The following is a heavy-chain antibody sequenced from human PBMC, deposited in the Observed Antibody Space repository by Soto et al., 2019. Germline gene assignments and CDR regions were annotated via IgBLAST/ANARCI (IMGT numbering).Heavy chain of an antibody. CDR1: GYTLTELS. CDR2: FDPEEGET. CDR3: ATARVERGEASDV. J-gene: IGHJ6*02. Sequence: QVQMVQSGAEVKKPGASVKVSCKVSGYTLTELSMNWVRQTPGKGLEWMGGFDPEEGETVYAQRFQGRVTMTEDASTDTACMELSSPTSEDTAVYYRATARVERGEASDVWGQGTTVAVSS. D-gene: IGHD1-1*01. V-gene: IGHV1-24*01.